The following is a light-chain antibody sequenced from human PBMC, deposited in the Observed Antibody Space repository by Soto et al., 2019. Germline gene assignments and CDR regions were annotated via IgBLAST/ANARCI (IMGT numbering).Light chain of an antibody. CDR2: PAS. CDR3: QQLSSYPVT. J-gene: IGKJ1*01. Sequence: QLPLSPPSLFASEGAGVPTPSRATQDFGFFLAWYQQKPGKAPNLLIYPASSLQRGVPSRFSGSGSGTDFTLTIRSLQPEDFATYHCQQLSSYPVTFGQGTKVELK. CDR1: QDFGFF. V-gene: IGKV1-13*02.